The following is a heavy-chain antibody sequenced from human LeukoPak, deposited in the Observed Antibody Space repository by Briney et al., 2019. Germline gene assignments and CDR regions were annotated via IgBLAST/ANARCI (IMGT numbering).Heavy chain of an antibody. CDR1: GGSINSGY. V-gene: IGHV4-59*08. D-gene: IGHD1-26*01. CDR2: IYYSDSST. Sequence: SETLSLTCTVSGGSINSGYWSWVRQPPGKGLEWIGYIYYSDSSTNYNPSLKSRVTISVDRSKNQFSLRLSSVTAADTAVYYCARQGHKLTLVDYYGMDVWGQGTTVTVSS. J-gene: IGHJ6*02. CDR3: ARQGHKLTLVDYYGMDV.